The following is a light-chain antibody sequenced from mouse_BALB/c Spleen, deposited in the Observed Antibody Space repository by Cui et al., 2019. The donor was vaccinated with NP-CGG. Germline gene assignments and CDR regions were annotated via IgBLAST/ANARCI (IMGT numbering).Light chain of an antibody. CDR1: TGAVTTSNY. Sequence: QAVVTQQSAPTPSPGEPVPLTCRSSTGAVTTSNYANWVQEKPDHLFTGLIGGTNNRVPGVPARFSGSLIGDKAALTITGAQTEDEAIYFCALWYSNHWVFGGGTKLTVL. CDR2: GTN. CDR3: ALWYSNHWV. J-gene: IGLJ1*01. V-gene: IGLV1*01.